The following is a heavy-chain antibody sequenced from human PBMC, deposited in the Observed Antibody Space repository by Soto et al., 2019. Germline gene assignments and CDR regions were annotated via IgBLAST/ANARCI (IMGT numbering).Heavy chain of an antibody. D-gene: IGHD2-15*01. Sequence: PGGSLRLSCAASGLTFNRYWMHWVRHAPGKGLVWVSHINTDGSNTNYADSVKGRFTISRDNAKSTLFLQMNSLRDEDTAVYYCAREFCSGGNCYTNYFDPWGQGIPVTVSS. J-gene: IGHJ5*02. CDR3: AREFCSGGNCYTNYFDP. CDR1: GLTFNRYW. V-gene: IGHV3-74*01. CDR2: INTDGSNT.